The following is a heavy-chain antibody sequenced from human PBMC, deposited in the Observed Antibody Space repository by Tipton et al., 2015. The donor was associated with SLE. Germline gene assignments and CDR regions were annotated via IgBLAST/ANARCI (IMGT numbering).Heavy chain of an antibody. CDR2: IYYSGGT. CDR3: ARSYYDFWSASVRGYFDY. Sequence: TLSLTCTVSGGSISNYYWTWIRQPPGKGLEWIGYIYYSGGTNYNPSLKSRVTISVDTSKNQFSLKLNSVTAADTAVYYCARSYYDFWSASVRGYFDYWGQGTLVPVSS. CDR1: GGSISNYY. J-gene: IGHJ4*02. V-gene: IGHV4-59*01. D-gene: IGHD3-3*01.